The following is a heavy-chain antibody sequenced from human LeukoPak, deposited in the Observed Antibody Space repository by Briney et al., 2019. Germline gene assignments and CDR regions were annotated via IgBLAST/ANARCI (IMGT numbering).Heavy chain of an antibody. J-gene: IGHJ4*02. CDR3: ARGRIAGRGDY. V-gene: IGHV4-39*07. Sequence: KSSETLSLTCTVSSGSISTSNYYWGWVRQPPGKALEWIGNIFYSGSTYYSPSLKSRVTISLDTSKNQFSLKLGSVTAADTALYYCARGRIAGRGDYWGQGTLVTVSS. D-gene: IGHD6-6*01. CDR2: IFYSGST. CDR1: SGSISTSNYY.